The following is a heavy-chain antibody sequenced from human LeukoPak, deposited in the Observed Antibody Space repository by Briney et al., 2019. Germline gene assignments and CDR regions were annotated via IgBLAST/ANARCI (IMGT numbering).Heavy chain of an antibody. Sequence: SETLSLTCIVSGGSIDSSGYFWGWLRQPPGQGLEWVGTVSSTGYTYYNPSLKSRLTISADTSKNQFSLKVISVIAADTAVYYCARHEGRIVAPHYFDYWGQGTLVTVSS. V-gene: IGHV4-39*01. D-gene: IGHD2/OR15-2a*01. CDR2: VSSTGYT. J-gene: IGHJ4*02. CDR3: ARHEGRIVAPHYFDY. CDR1: GGSIDSSGYF.